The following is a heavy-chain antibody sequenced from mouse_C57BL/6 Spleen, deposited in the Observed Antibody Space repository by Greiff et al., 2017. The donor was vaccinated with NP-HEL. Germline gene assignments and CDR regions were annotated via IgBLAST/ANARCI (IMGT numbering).Heavy chain of an antibody. CDR1: GFTFSDYG. CDR2: ISSGSSTI. Sequence: DVHLVESGGGLVKPGGSLKLSCAASGFTFSDYGMHWVRQAPEKGLEWVAYISSGSSTIYYADTVKGRFTISRDNAKNTLFLQMTSLRSEDTAMYYCASGATVVAKTMDYWGQGTSVTVSS. D-gene: IGHD1-1*01. V-gene: IGHV5-17*01. J-gene: IGHJ4*01. CDR3: ASGATVVAKTMDY.